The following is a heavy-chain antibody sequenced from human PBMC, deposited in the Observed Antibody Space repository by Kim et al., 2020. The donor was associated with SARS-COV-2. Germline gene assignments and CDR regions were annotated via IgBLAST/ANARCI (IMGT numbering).Heavy chain of an antibody. Sequence: LRRRVTISVETARNQFSLKLSSVTAADTAVYYCARVVAGYYYGSGSYDYWGQGTLVTVSS. V-gene: IGHV4-34*01. CDR3: ARVVAGYYYGSGSYDY. J-gene: IGHJ4*02. D-gene: IGHD3-10*01.